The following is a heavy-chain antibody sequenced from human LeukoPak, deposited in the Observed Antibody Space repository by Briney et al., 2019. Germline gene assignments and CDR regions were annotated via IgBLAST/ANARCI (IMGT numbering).Heavy chain of an antibody. CDR2: IYVTGST. V-gene: IGHV4-59*08. J-gene: IGHJ6*03. D-gene: IGHD3-16*02. CDR3: ARQIGGGIEDMDV. CDR1: VGSIGAYY. Sequence: SETLSLSCTVSVGSIGAYYWSWIRQSPGKGLEWIGYIYVTGSTRYNPYLQSRVTISVDTSRNQFFLKTSSVTAADTAVYCCARQIGGGIEDMDVWGKGTKVTVSS.